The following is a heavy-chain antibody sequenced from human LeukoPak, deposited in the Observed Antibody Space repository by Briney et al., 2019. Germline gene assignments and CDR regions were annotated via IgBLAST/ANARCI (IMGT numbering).Heavy chain of an antibody. CDR3: ARDRDDFWSGYYDKRDAFDI. D-gene: IGHD3-3*01. CDR1: GFTFSSYE. V-gene: IGHV3-48*03. CDR2: ISSSGSTI. Sequence: GGSLRLSCAASGFTFSSYEMNWVRQAPGKGLEWVSYISSSGSTIYYADSVKGRFTISRDNAKNSLYLQMNSLRAEDTAVYYCARDRDDFWSGYYDKRDAFDIWGQGTMVTVSS. J-gene: IGHJ3*02.